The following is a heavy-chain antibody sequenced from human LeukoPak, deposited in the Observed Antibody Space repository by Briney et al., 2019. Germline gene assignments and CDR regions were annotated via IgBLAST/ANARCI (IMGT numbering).Heavy chain of an antibody. V-gene: IGHV4-59*12. CDR3: AGMVRGVIFGGYYMDV. CDR1: GGSIRGYY. CDR2: IYSSGST. J-gene: IGHJ6*03. Sequence: SETLSLTCNVSGGSIRGYYWSWIRQPPGKGLEWIGYIYSSGSTNYNPSLKSRVTMSVDTSKNQFSLKLSSVTAADTAVYYCAGMVRGVIFGGYYMDVWGKGTTVTISS. D-gene: IGHD3-10*01.